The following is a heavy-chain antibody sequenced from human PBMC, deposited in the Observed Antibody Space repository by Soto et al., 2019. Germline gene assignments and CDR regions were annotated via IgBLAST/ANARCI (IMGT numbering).Heavy chain of an antibody. V-gene: IGHV3-74*01. CDR1: GFTFSSHW. CDR2: ITHDGSSA. D-gene: IGHD3-10*02. CDR3: ADLFAGFDI. Sequence: EVQVVESGGDLVQPGGSLRLSCVGSGFTFSSHWMHWVRQAPGKGLVWVAHITHDGSSATYADSVKGRFTISRDNAKNTLYLQMNTLRFEDTAEYYCADLFAGFDIWGQGTMVTVSS. J-gene: IGHJ3*02.